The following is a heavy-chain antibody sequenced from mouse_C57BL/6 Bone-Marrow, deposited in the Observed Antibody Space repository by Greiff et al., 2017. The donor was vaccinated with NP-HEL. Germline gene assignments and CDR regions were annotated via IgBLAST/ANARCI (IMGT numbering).Heavy chain of an antibody. J-gene: IGHJ4*01. Sequence: EVQLVESGGGLVKPGGSLKLSCAASGFTFSDYGMHWVRQAPEKGLEWVAYISSGSSTIYYADTVKGRFTISRDNAKNTLFLQMTSLRSEDTAMYYCASSYYYGSSYCAMDYWGQGTSVTVSS. CDR2: ISSGSSTI. CDR3: ASSYYYGSSYCAMDY. CDR1: GFTFSDYG. V-gene: IGHV5-17*01. D-gene: IGHD1-1*01.